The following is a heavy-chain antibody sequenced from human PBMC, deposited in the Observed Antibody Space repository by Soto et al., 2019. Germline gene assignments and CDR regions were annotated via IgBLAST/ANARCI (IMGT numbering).Heavy chain of an antibody. CDR1: GASISIGRSY. D-gene: IGHD5-12*01. J-gene: IGHJ4*02. V-gene: IGHV4-31*03. CDR3: ARDNGYGHFDS. CDR2: MFYSGST. Sequence: SETLSLTCTVSGASISIGRSYWSCIRQHPGKGLEWIGYMFYSGSTYYHPSLKSRVNISADTSKNQLSLRLTSVTPADTAVYYCARDNGYGHFDSWGQGTLVTVSS.